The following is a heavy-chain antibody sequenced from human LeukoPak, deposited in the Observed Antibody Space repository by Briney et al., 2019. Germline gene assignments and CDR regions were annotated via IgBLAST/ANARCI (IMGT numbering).Heavy chain of an antibody. CDR1: GFTFSNSA. V-gene: IGHV3-30*18. Sequence: GRSLRLSCAASGFTFSNSAMNWVRQAPGKGLEWVAVISYDGNNKYYSDSVKGRFTISRDNSKNTLYLQMNSLRAEDTAVYYCAKDMYYRGSGSYFNVDYWGQGTLVTVFS. CDR3: AKDMYYRGSGSYFNVDY. CDR2: ISYDGNNK. J-gene: IGHJ4*02. D-gene: IGHD3-10*01.